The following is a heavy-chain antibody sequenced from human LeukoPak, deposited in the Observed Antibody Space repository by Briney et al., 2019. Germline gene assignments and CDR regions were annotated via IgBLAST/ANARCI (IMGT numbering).Heavy chain of an antibody. J-gene: IGHJ4*02. CDR1: GYTFTSYG. Sequence: ASVKVSCKASGYTFTSYGISWVRQAPGQGLEWMGWISAYNGNTNYAQKLQGRVTMTTDTSTSTAYMELRSLRSDDTAVYYCARDSYDVWSGYYNKPFYYWGQGTPVTVSS. D-gene: IGHD3-3*01. CDR3: ARDSYDVWSGYYNKPFYY. V-gene: IGHV1-18*01. CDR2: ISAYNGNT.